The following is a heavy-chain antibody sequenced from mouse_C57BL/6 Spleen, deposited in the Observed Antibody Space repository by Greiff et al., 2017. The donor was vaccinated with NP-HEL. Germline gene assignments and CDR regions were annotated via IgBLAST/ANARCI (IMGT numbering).Heavy chain of an antibody. D-gene: IGHD1-1*01. CDR1: GYTFTSYW. V-gene: IGHV1-50*01. CDR2: IDPSDSYT. Sequence: QVQLQQPGAELVKPGASVKLSCKASGYTFTSYWMQWVKQRPGQGLEWIGEIDPSDSYTNYNQKFKGKATLTVDTSSSTAYMQLSSLTSEDSAVYYCARSGSYGYFDVWGTGTTVTVSS. J-gene: IGHJ1*03. CDR3: ARSGSYGYFDV.